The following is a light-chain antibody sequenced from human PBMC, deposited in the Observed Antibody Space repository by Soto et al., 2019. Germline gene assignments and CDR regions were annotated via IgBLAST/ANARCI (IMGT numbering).Light chain of an antibody. CDR1: QSVSSN. CDR3: QQYNNWPRT. V-gene: IGKV3-15*01. J-gene: IGKJ1*01. Sequence: EIVMTQSPATLSVCPGERATLSCRASQSVSSNLAWYQQKPGQAPRLLIYDASTRATGIPARFSGSGSGTEFTLTISSLQSEDFAVYYCQQYNNWPRTFGQGTKVDIK. CDR2: DAS.